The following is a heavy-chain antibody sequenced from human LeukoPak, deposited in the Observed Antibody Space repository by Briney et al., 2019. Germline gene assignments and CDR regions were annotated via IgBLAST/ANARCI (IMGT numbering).Heavy chain of an antibody. V-gene: IGHV3-21*01. Sequence: GGSLRLSCAASGFTFSSYSMNWVRQAPGKGLEWVSSISSSSSYIYYADSVKGRFTISRDNAKNSLYLQMNSLRAEDTAVYYCARDQPYSGSYSPFDYWGQGTLVTVSS. J-gene: IGHJ4*02. D-gene: IGHD1-26*01. CDR3: ARDQPYSGSYSPFDY. CDR1: GFTFSSYS. CDR2: ISSSSSYI.